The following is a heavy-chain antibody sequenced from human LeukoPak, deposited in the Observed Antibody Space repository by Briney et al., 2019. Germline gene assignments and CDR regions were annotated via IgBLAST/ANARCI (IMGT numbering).Heavy chain of an antibody. D-gene: IGHD3-22*01. J-gene: IGHJ5*02. CDR2: IYSSGST. Sequence: SETLSLTCTVSGGSISSSSFYWSWIRQPAGKGLEWIGRIYSSGSTNYNPSLKSRVTIAEDTSKNQFSLKLTSVTAADTAVYYCARVVVIGNWFDPWGQGILVTVSS. CDR1: GGSISSSSFY. CDR3: ARVVVIGNWFDP. V-gene: IGHV4-61*02.